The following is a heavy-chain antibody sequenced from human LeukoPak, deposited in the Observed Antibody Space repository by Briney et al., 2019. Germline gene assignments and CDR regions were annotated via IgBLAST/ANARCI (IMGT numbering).Heavy chain of an antibody. CDR2: VYTSGST. D-gene: IGHD3-10*01. Sequence: SQTLSLTCAVSGGSISSVSYYWSWIRQPARKGLEWIGRVYTSGSTDYNPSLKSRVTISIDTSKNQFSLKLTSVTAADTAVYYCARWFGWDWGQGTMVTVSS. V-gene: IGHV4-61*02. J-gene: IGHJ3*01. CDR3: ARWFGWD. CDR1: GGSISSVSYY.